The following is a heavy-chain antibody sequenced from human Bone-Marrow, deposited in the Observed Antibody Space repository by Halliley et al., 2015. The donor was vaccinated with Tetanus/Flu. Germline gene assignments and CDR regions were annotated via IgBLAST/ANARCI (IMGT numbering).Heavy chain of an antibody. Sequence: SLRLSCAASGVTFNNYWMHWVRQVPGKGLVWVARINSDGSRTAYAESVKGRFTISRDNAKNTLYLQMNSLRDEDTAVYYCAREGEQGWTSPIDLWGQGTMVTVSS. CDR3: AREGEQGWTSPIDL. CDR2: INSDGSRT. J-gene: IGHJ3*01. V-gene: IGHV3-74*01. D-gene: IGHD2-15*01. CDR1: GVTFNNYW.